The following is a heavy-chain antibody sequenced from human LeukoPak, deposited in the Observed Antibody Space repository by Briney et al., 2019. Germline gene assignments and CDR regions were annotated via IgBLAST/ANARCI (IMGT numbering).Heavy chain of an antibody. CDR2: ISTSSSYI. CDR1: GFTFSSYS. Sequence: GGSLRLSCAASGFTFSSYSMNWVRQAPGKGLEWVSSISTSSSYIYYADSVKGRFTISRDNAKNSLYLQMNSLTVEDTAMHYCARDRWFDPWGQGTLVTVSS. J-gene: IGHJ5*02. V-gene: IGHV3-21*01. CDR3: ARDRWFDP.